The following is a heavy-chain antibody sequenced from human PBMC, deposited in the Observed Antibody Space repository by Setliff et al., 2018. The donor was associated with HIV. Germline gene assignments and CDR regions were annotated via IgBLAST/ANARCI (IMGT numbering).Heavy chain of an antibody. Sequence: SETLSLTCTVSGGFINNYYWSWIPQPPGKGLEWIGYIYYSGSTNYNPSLKSRVTISLDTSKNQFSLRLTPVTAADTAVYYCARYLFCGGDTNIAFDLWGQGSLVTVS. CDR1: GGFINNYY. J-gene: IGHJ4*01. D-gene: IGHD2-21*01. V-gene: IGHV4-59*01. CDR3: ARYLFCGGDTNIAFDL. CDR2: IYYSGST.